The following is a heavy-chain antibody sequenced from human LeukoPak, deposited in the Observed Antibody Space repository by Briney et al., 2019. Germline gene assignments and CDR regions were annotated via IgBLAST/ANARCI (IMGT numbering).Heavy chain of an antibody. CDR2: MYYSGST. CDR3: ARVKLTVTTRIDY. Sequence: WFRQPPGKGLEWIGSMYYSGSTYYNPSLKSRVTISVDRSKNQFSLKLSSVTAADTAVYYCARVKLTVTTRIDYWGQGTLVTVSS. D-gene: IGHD4-17*01. J-gene: IGHJ4*02. V-gene: IGHV4-39*07.